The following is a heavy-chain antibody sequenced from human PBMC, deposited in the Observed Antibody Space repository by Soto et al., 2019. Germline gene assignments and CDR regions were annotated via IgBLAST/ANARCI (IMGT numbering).Heavy chain of an antibody. CDR2: IGASGSST. D-gene: IGHD3-22*01. CDR1: GFSVSNSY. Sequence: EVQLVESGGGLIQPGGSLTLSCVASGFSVSNSYMSWVRQAPGKGLEWVSVIGASGSSTFHADSVKGRFTISRDNSKNTLFLQMNSLRAEDTAVYYCAKVVDYDSTGYYSHLDHWGQGTLVTVSS. CDR3: AKVVDYDSTGYYSHLDH. V-gene: IGHV3-53*01. J-gene: IGHJ4*02.